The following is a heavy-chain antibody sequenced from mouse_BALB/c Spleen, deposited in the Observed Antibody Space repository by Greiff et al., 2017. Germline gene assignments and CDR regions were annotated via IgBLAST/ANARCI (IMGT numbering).Heavy chain of an antibody. CDR1: GFSLTSYG. J-gene: IGHJ3*01. CDR2: IWSGGST. V-gene: IGHV2-2*02. D-gene: IGHD2-10*02. CDR3: ARHLYGNYVGFAY. Sequence: VQLVESGPGLVQPSQSLSITCTVSGFSLTSYGVHWVRQSPGKGLEWLGVIWSGGSTDYNAAFISRLSISKDNSKSQVFFKMNSLQANDTAIYCCARHLYGNYVGFAYWGQGTLVTVSA.